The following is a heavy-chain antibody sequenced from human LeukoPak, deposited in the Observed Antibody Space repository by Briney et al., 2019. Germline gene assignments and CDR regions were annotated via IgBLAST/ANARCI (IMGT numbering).Heavy chain of an antibody. CDR1: GFIFSTYP. J-gene: IGHJ4*02. CDR3: ARAAYNSSPDY. CDR2: ISPTSSDI. V-gene: IGHV3-48*02. Sequence: PGGSLRLSCAASGFIFSTYPMSWVRQAPGKGLEWVSYISPTSSDIYYADSVKGRFTMSRDNAKNSLYLQMNSLRHEDTAVYYCARAAYNSSPDYWGQGTLVTVSS. D-gene: IGHD6-13*01.